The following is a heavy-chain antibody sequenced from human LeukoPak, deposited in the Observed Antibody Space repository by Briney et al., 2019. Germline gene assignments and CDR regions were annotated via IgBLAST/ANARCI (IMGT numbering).Heavy chain of an antibody. D-gene: IGHD2-2*01. CDR3: ASRGIGPPAANDRDDAFDI. J-gene: IGHJ3*02. CDR1: GFTFSSYA. CDR2: ISYDGSNK. V-gene: IGHV3-30*04. Sequence: PGGSLRLSCAASGFTFSSYAMHWVRQAPGKGLEWVAVISYDGSNKYYADSVKGRFTISRDNSKNTPYLQMNSLRAEDTAVYYCASRGIGPPAANDRDDAFDIWGQGTMVTVSS.